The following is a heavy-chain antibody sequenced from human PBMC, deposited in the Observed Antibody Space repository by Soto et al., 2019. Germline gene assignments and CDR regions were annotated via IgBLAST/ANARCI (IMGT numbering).Heavy chain of an antibody. CDR1: GYSINRGYY. CDR3: ARNGASIAAAQGWFDP. J-gene: IGHJ5*02. V-gene: IGHV4-38-2*01. Sequence: SETLSLTCVVSGYSINRGYYWGWIRQPPGKGLEWVGTIYHSGATYYNPSLQSRVTISVDTSKNQFSLKLTSVTAADTAVYYCARNGASIAAAQGWFDPWGQGTLVTVS. D-gene: IGHD6-13*01. CDR2: IYHSGAT.